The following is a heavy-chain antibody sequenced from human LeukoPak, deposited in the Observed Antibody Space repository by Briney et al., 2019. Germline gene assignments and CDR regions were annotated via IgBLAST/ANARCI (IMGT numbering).Heavy chain of an antibody. D-gene: IGHD4/OR15-4a*01. CDR2: IYSGVTT. CDR1: GFTVSSNY. V-gene: IGHV3-66*01. Sequence: PGGSLRLSCAASGFTVSSNYMSCVRHAPGKGLEWVSVIYSGVTTNYADSVKGRFTISRDNSKKMLYLQMNSLRAEDTAIYYCAKVRGGTFDPWGQGTLVTVSS. J-gene: IGHJ5*02. CDR3: AKVRGGTFDP.